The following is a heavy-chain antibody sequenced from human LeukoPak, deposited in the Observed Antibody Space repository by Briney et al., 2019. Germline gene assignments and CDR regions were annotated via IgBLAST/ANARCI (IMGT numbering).Heavy chain of an antibody. J-gene: IGHJ4*02. CDR1: GGSISSGSYY. CDR2: ISTSGST. V-gene: IGHV4-61*02. D-gene: IGHD1-26*01. CDR3: ARESDSGNYYFDY. Sequence: SECLSLTCTVSGGSISSGSYYWSWIRQPAGKGLEWIGRISTSGSTNYNPSLKSRVTISVDTSKNQLSLKLSSVTAADTAVYYCARESDSGNYYFDYWGQGTLVTVSS.